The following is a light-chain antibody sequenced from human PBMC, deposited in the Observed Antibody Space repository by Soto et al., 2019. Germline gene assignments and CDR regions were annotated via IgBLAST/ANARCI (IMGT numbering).Light chain of an antibody. J-gene: IGKJ1*01. CDR3: QQYNNWHPWT. CDR1: QSVGNN. Sequence: EIVVTQSPATLSVSPGERATLSCRASQSVGNNFAWYQQKPGQAPRLLIYGASTRATAIPARFSGSGSGTEFPLTISSLQAEDFAVYYCQQYNNWHPWTFGQGTKVEIK. V-gene: IGKV3-15*01. CDR2: GAS.